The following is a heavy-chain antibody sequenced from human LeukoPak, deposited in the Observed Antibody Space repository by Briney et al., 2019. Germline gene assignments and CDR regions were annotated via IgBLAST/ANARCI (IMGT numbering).Heavy chain of an antibody. CDR3: ARDRVVGAIGYYYMDV. Sequence: SETLSLTCTVSGYSISSGYYWGWIRQPPGKGLEWIGSIYHSGSTYYNPSLKSRVTISVDTSKNQCSLKLSSVTAADTAVYYCARDRVVGAIGYYYMDVWGKGTTVTVSS. CDR2: IYHSGST. CDR1: GYSISSGYY. V-gene: IGHV4-38-2*02. J-gene: IGHJ6*03. D-gene: IGHD1-26*01.